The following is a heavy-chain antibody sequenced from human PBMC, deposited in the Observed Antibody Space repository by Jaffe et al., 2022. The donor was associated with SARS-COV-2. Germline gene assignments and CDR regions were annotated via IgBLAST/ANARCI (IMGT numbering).Heavy chain of an antibody. CDR3: ASLSSGWYMEVYYFDY. V-gene: IGHV3-48*02. CDR2: ISSSSSTI. CDR1: GFTFSSYS. D-gene: IGHD6-19*01. Sequence: EVQLVESGGGLVQPGGSLRLSCAASGFTFSSYSMNWVRQAPGKGLEWVSYISSSSSTIYYADSVKGRFTISRDNAKNSLYLQMNSLRDEDTAVYYCASLSSGWYMEVYYFDYWGQGTLVTVSS. J-gene: IGHJ4*02.